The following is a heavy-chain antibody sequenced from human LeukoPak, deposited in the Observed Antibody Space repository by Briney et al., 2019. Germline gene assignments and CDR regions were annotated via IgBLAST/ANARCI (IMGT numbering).Heavy chain of an antibody. Sequence: PGGSLRLSCAASGFTFSSYSMNWVRQAPGKGLEWASSISSSSSYIYYADSVKGRFTISRDNAKNSLYLQMNSLRAEDTAVYYCARGDTVTTTVDYWGQGTLVTVSS. CDR3: ARGDTVTTTVDY. J-gene: IGHJ4*02. CDR2: ISSSSSYI. CDR1: GFTFSSYS. V-gene: IGHV3-21*01. D-gene: IGHD4-11*01.